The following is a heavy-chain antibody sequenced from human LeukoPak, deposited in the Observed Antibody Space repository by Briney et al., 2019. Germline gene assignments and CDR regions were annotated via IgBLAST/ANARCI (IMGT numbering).Heavy chain of an antibody. CDR3: AKDLKRRIAAAGTNFDP. V-gene: IGHV3-23*01. Sequence: GGSLRLSCAASGFTFSSFPMSWVRQAPGKGLEWVSAISGSGGGTIYADSVKGRFTISRDNSKNTLYMQMNNLRVEDTAVYYCAKDLKRRIAAAGTNFDPWGQGTLVTVSS. CDR2: ISGSGGGT. CDR1: GFTFSSFP. J-gene: IGHJ5*02. D-gene: IGHD6-13*01.